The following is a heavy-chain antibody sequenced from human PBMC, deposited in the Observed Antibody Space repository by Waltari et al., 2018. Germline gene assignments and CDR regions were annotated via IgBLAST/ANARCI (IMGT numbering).Heavy chain of an antibody. V-gene: IGHV3-23*03. CDR3: AKGQNRIAVAGCY. J-gene: IGHJ4*02. CDR1: GFTFSSYA. Sequence: EVQLLESGGGLVQPGGSLRLSCAASGFTFSSYAMSWVRQAPGKGREWGSVIYSGGSTYYADSVKGRFTISRDNSKNTLYLQMNSLRAEDTAVYYCAKGQNRIAVAGCYWGQGTLVTVSS. CDR2: IYSGGST. D-gene: IGHD6-19*01.